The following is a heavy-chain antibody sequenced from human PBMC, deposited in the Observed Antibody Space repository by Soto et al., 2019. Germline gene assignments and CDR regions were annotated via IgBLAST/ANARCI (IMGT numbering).Heavy chain of an antibody. CDR1: GCTISSYG. Sequence: PGGSLRLSWTASGCTISSYGMHWVRQTPGKGLEWVAVISYDGSNKYYADSVKGRFTISRDNSKNTLYLQMNSLRAEDTAVYYCAKVLSNWYIYFAYWGQGTPVTVSS. CDR3: AKVLSNWYIYFAY. V-gene: IGHV3-30*18. J-gene: IGHJ4*02. CDR2: ISYDGSNK. D-gene: IGHD7-27*01.